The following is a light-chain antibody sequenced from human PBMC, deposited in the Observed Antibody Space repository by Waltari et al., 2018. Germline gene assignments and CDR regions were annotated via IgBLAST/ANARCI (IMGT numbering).Light chain of an antibody. V-gene: IGKV3-20*01. CDR3: QKYDFLPAT. J-gene: IGKJ1*01. CDR1: QGVGKY. CDR2: HAS. Sequence: EIVLTQSPGTLSLSPGERATLSCRASQGVGKYLAGYQQRPGQGPRLLLYHASIGATGIPDRFSCSGFGTDFRLTIIRLEPEDFAVYYCQKYDFLPATFGQGTTVEIK.